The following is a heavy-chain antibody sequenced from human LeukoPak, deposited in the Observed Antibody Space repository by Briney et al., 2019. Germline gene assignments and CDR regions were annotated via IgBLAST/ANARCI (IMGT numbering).Heavy chain of an antibody. V-gene: IGHV3-23*01. J-gene: IGHJ6*04. Sequence: GGSLRLSCAASGFTFSSYAMSWVRQAPGKGLEWVSAISGSGGSTYYADSVKGRFTISRDNSKNTLYLQMSSLRAEDTAVYYCAKGVVPAASTYYYYYYYGMDVWGKGTTVTVSS. D-gene: IGHD2-2*01. CDR2: ISGSGGST. CDR3: AKGVVPAASTYYYYYYYGMDV. CDR1: GFTFSSYA.